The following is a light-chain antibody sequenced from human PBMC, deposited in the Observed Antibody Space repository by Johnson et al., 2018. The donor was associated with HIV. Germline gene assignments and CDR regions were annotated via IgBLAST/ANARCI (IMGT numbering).Light chain of an antibody. CDR3: GTWDNSLNVYV. V-gene: IGLV1-51*01. CDR1: SSNIGNYY. Sequence: QSVLTQPASVSAASGQKVNISCSGSSSNIGNYYVSWYQHLPGTAPKLLIYDNNKRPSGIPDRFSGSKSGTSATLGIDGLQPGDEADYFCGTWDNSLNVYVFGTATKVTVL. CDR2: DNN. J-gene: IGLJ1*01.